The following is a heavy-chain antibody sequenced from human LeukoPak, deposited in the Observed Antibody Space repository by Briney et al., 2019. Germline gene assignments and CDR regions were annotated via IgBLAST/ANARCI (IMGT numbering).Heavy chain of an antibody. CDR2: INHSGST. J-gene: IGHJ5*02. D-gene: IGHD5-12*01. CDR1: GGSFSGYY. CDR3: ARQIRWLRYWFDP. V-gene: IGHV4-34*01. Sequence: PSETLSLTCAVYGGSFSGYYWSWIRQPPGKGLEWIGEINHSGSTNYNPSLRSRVTISVDTSKNQFSLKLSSVTAADTAVYYCARQIRWLRYWFDPWGQGTLVTVSS.